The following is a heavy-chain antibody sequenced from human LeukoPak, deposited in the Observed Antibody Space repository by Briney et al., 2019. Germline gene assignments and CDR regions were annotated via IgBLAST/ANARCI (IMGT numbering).Heavy chain of an antibody. D-gene: IGHD3-10*01. V-gene: IGHV4-38-2*02. J-gene: IGHJ5*02. Sequence: SETLSLTCTVSGYSISSGYYWGWIRQPPGKGLEWIGSNYHSGSTHYNPSLKSRVTISVDTSKNQFSLKLSSVTAADTAVYYCARYGSRYNWFDPWGQGTLVTVSS. CDR2: NYHSGST. CDR1: GYSISSGYY. CDR3: ARYGSRYNWFDP.